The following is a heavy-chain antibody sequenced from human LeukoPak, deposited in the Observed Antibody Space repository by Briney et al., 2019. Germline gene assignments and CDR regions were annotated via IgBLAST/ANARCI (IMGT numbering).Heavy chain of an antibody. CDR1: GYSISSGYY. CDR3: ARAPLNWFDP. Sequence: PSETLSLTCTVSGYSISSGYYWGCIRQPPGKGLEWIGSIYHSGSTYYNPSLKSRVTISVDTSKNQFSLKLSSVTAADTAVYYCARAPLNWFDPWGQGTLVTVSS. CDR2: IYHSGST. J-gene: IGHJ5*02. V-gene: IGHV4-38-2*02.